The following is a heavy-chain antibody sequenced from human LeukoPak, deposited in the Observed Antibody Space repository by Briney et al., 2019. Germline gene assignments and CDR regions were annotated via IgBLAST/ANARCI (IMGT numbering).Heavy chain of an antibody. V-gene: IGHV4-34*01. D-gene: IGHD2-2*01. CDR3: ARGQVPAARGYNWFDP. CDR1: GLSFNDYY. J-gene: IGHJ5*02. Sequence: PSETLSLTCAVYGLSFNDYYWNWIRQPPGKGLEWVGEINARGDTNFNPSLKSRVTISVDTSKSQFSLTLTSMIAADTAVYYCARGQVPAARGYNWFDPWGQGTLVTVSS. CDR2: INARGDT.